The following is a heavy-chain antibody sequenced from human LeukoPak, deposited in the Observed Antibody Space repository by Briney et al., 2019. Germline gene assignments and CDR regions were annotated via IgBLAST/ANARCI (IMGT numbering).Heavy chain of an antibody. D-gene: IGHD1-1*01. CDR2: IIPIFGTA. CDR3: ARVGTEFTGFDP. J-gene: IGHJ5*02. V-gene: IGHV1-69*13. CDR1: GGTFSSYA. Sequence: SVKVSCKASGGTFSSYAISWVRQAPGQGLEWMGGIIPIFGTANYAQKFQGRVTITADESTSTAYMELSSLRSEDTAVYYCARVGTEFTGFDPWGQGTLVTVSS.